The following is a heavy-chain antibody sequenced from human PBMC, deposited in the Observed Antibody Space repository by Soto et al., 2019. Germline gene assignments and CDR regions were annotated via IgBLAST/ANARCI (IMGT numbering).Heavy chain of an antibody. D-gene: IGHD4-4*01. CDR2: IYYSGST. V-gene: IGHV4-31*03. CDR1: GGSISSGGYY. CDR3: AREAPETPPYTVTPYYFDY. Sequence: KPSETLSLTCTVSGGSISSGGYYWSWIRQHPGKGLEWIGYIYYSGSTYYNPSLKSRVTISVDTSKNQFSLKLSSVTAADTAVYYCAREAPETPPYTVTPYYFDYWGQGTLVTVSS. J-gene: IGHJ4*02.